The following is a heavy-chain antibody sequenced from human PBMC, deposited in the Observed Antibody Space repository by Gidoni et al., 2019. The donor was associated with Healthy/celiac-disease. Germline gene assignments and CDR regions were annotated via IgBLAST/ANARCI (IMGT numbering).Heavy chain of an antibody. V-gene: IGHV3-33*01. Sequence: QVQLVESGGGVVQPGRSLRLSCAASGFTFSSYGMHWVRQAPGKGLEWVAVIWYDGSNKYYADSVKGRFTISRDNSKNTLYLQMNSLRAEETAVYYCARDRAAAGNDYWGQGTLVTVSS. CDR2: IWYDGSNK. CDR3: ARDRAAAGNDY. CDR1: GFTFSSYG. D-gene: IGHD6-13*01. J-gene: IGHJ4*02.